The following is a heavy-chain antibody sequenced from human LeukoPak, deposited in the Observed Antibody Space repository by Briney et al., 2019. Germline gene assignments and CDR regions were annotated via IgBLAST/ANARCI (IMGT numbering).Heavy chain of an antibody. D-gene: IGHD5-18*01. CDR2: ISAYNGNT. CDR1: GYTFTSYG. V-gene: IGHV1-18*01. CDR3: AGVVATAMGIYYYYMDV. J-gene: IGHJ6*03. Sequence: GASVKVSCKASGYTFTSYGISWVRQAPGQGLEWMGWISAYNGNTNYAQKLQGRVTMTTDTSTSTAYMELRSLRSDDTAVYYCAGVVATAMGIYYYYMDVWGKGTTVTVSS.